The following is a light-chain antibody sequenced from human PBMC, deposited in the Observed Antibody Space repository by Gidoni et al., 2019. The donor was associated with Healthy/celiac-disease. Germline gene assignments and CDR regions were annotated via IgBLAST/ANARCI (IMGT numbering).Light chain of an antibody. CDR2: KDS. V-gene: IGLV3-27*01. Sequence: SYELTQPSSVSVSPGQTARITCSGAVLAKKYARWFQQKPGQAPVLVIYKDSERPSGIPERFSGSSSGTTVTLTISGAQVEDEADYYCYSAADNSRVFGGGTKLTVL. J-gene: IGLJ3*02. CDR1: VLAKKY. CDR3: YSAADNSRV.